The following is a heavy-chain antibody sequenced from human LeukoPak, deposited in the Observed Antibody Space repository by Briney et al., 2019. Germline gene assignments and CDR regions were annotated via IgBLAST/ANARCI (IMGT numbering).Heavy chain of an antibody. D-gene: IGHD3-16*02. CDR3: AKLFLYYDYVWGSYRPFDY. V-gene: IGHV3-53*01. CDR1: GFTVSSNY. Sequence: GGSLRLSCAASGFTVSSNYMSWVRQAPGKGLEWVSVIYSGGSTYYADSVKGRFTISRDNSKNTLYLQMNSLRAEDTAVYYCAKLFLYYDYVWGSYRPFDYWGQGTLVTVSS. J-gene: IGHJ4*02. CDR2: IYSGGST.